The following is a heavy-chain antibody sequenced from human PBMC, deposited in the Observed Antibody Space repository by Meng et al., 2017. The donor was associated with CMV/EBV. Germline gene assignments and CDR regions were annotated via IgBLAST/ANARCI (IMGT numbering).Heavy chain of an antibody. Sequence: SLKISCAASGFTFDDYAMHWVRQAPGKGLEWVSGISCNRGSIGYADSVKGRFTISRDNAKNSLYLQMNSLRAEDTALYYCAKVRGCSSASRYMRDGAFDIWGQGTMVTVSS. V-gene: IGHV3-9*01. CDR2: ISCNRGSI. CDR1: GFTFDDYA. J-gene: IGHJ3*02. D-gene: IGHD2-2*02. CDR3: AKVRGCSSASRYMRDGAFDI.